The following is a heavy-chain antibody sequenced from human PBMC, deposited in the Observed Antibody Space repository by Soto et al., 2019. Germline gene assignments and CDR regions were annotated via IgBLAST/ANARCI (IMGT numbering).Heavy chain of an antibody. CDR3: ARPQAKREHYYKNGLDV. CDR1: GSTFTDYY. J-gene: IGHJ6*02. Sequence: QVQLVQSGAEVKEPGASVKVSCKASGSTFTDYYMSWVRQVHGQGLEWMGIVDPSAGSTTYTQKFQGRFTMTRDTSTSTVYLELNRLRSDDTAVCFCARPQAKREHYYKNGLDVWGQGTTVTVSS. CDR2: VDPSAGST. D-gene: IGHD1-26*01. V-gene: IGHV1-46*01.